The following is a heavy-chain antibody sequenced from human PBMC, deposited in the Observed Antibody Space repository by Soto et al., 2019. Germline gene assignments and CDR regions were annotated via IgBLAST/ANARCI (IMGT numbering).Heavy chain of an antibody. V-gene: IGHV4-30-2*01. Sequence: QLQLQESGSGLVKPSQTLSLTCAVSGGSISSGGYSWSWIRQPPGKGLEWIGYIYHSGSTYYNPTHQSRVPISVDRSKTQFSLKLSSVTAADTAVYYCARGQVVAAQHWGQGTLVTVSS. D-gene: IGHD2-15*01. CDR1: GGSISSGGYS. J-gene: IGHJ4*02. CDR3: ARGQVVAAQH. CDR2: IYHSGST.